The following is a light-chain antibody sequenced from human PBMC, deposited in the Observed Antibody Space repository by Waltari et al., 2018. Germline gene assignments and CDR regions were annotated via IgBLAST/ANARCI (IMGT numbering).Light chain of an antibody. CDR1: QSVSKY. Sequence: EVVLTQSPGTLSLSPGERATLSCRASQSVSKYVAWYQQRPGQAPRLLIYAASTRATCIPDRFSGSGSGTDFSLTISRLEPEDFAVYYCQNHERLPATFGQGTKVEIK. V-gene: IGKV3-20*01. J-gene: IGKJ1*01. CDR3: QNHERLPAT. CDR2: AAS.